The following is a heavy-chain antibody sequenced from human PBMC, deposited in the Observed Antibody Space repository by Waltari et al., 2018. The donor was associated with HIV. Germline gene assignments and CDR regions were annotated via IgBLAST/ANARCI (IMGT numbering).Heavy chain of an antibody. D-gene: IGHD1-26*01. J-gene: IGHJ4*02. Sequence: QVQLVQSGAEVKKPGASVKVSCKASGYTFTGYYMHWVRQAPGQGLEWMGRINPNSGGTNYAQKFQGRVTMTRDTSISTAYMELSRLRSDDTAVYYCARDRGIVETTMVPGYWGQGTLVTVSS. CDR2: INPNSGGT. CDR3: ARDRGIVETTMVPGY. V-gene: IGHV1-2*06. CDR1: GYTFTGYY.